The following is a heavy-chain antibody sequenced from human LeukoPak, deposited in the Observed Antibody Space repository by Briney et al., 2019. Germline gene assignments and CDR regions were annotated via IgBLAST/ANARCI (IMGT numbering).Heavy chain of an antibody. CDR2: IKHDGRET. D-gene: IGHD3-22*01. CDR1: GFAFDTYW. V-gene: IGHV3-7*01. CDR3: AREYYYNSSGHGCSAH. Sequence: GGSLRLSRVASGFAFDTYWMTWVRQAPGQGLEWVANIKHDGRETNYVDSVKGRFTISRDNAKNSVPLQMNSLSVEDTAVYYCAREYYYNSSGHGCSAHWGQGTLVTVSS. J-gene: IGHJ4*02.